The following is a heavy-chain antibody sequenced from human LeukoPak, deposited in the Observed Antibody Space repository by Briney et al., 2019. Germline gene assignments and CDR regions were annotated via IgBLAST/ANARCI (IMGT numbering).Heavy chain of an antibody. D-gene: IGHD3-22*01. Sequence: GRSLTLSCAASGLILSLDWMHWVRHAPGKVLVWVSRKSVDWNIKTYADSVQGRFNISRDNAESRVFRQMSSLRVEDTGVYFCVRRYYECSFNGRHFDFWGQGILVSVSS. CDR2: KSVDWNIK. V-gene: IGHV3-74*03. CDR1: GLILSLDW. CDR3: VRRYYECSFNGRHFDF. J-gene: IGHJ4*02.